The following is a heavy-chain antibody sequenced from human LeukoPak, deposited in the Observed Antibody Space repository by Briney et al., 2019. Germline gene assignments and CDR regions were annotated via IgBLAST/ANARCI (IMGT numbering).Heavy chain of an antibody. CDR1: GGTFSNYA. Sequence: GSSVKVSCKASGGTFSNYAITWVRQAPGQGLEWIGGIIPVFGTPNYAQKYQGRVTVTADKSTSTAYMELSSLRSEDTAVYYCARGFGSAWYGTFFDCWGQGTLVTVSS. J-gene: IGHJ4*02. D-gene: IGHD6-13*01. CDR3: ARGFGSAWYGTFFDC. V-gene: IGHV1-69*06. CDR2: IIPVFGTP.